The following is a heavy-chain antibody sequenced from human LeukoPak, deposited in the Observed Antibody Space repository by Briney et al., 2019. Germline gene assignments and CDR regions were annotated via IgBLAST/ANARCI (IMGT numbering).Heavy chain of an antibody. J-gene: IGHJ5*02. V-gene: IGHV1-2*02. CDR2: INPNSGGT. Sequence: GASVKVSCKASGYTFTGSYMHWVRQAPGQGLEWMGWINPNSGGTNYAQKFQGRVTMTRDTSITTAYMELSRLRSDDTAVYYCARDSGDYGSGSYSLVGSQVPEGWFDPWGQGTLVTVSS. D-gene: IGHD3-10*01. CDR3: ARDSGDYGSGSYSLVGSQVPEGWFDP. CDR1: GYTFTGSY.